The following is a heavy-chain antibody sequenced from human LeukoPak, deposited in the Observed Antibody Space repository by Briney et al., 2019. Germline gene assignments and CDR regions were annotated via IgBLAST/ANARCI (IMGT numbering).Heavy chain of an antibody. Sequence: GGSLRLSWAASGITVSSNYMSWVRQAPGKGLEWVSVIYSGGSTCYADSVKGRFTISRDNSKNTLYLQMNSLRAEDTAVYYCARAVYYYDSSGYYRFYFDYWGQGTLVTVSS. D-gene: IGHD3-22*01. CDR2: IYSGGST. CDR3: ARAVYYYDSSGYYRFYFDY. V-gene: IGHV3-66*01. J-gene: IGHJ4*02. CDR1: GITVSSNY.